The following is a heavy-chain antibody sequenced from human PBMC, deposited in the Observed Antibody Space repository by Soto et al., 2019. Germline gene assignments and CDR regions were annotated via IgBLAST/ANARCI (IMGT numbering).Heavy chain of an antibody. CDR3: ARVKVGDPFDF. Sequence: QVQLVQSGTEVKRPGASVKVSCKASGYTFSNYGVSWMRQAPGQGLEWVGWFNPVNQNTNYEQTFEDRVSMTADTSTSTAYMEPRGLRSAATAVYYCARVKVGDPFDFWGQRTLVTVSS. J-gene: IGHJ4*02. CDR2: FNPVNQNT. V-gene: IGHV1-18*01. CDR1: GYTFSNYG. D-gene: IGHD2-21*02.